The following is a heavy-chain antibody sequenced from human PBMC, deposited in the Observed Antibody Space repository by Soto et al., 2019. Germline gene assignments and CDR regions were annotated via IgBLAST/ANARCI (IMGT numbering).Heavy chain of an antibody. V-gene: IGHV3-23*01. CDR2: ISGGANTK. D-gene: IGHD2-2*01. CDR1: GFTFSSYA. CDR3: AKSTVVPAPIYD. J-gene: IGHJ4*01. Sequence: EVQLLESGGGWVQPGGSLRVSCAASASGFTFSSYAMICVLQAPGKGLEWLSTISGGANTKYYADSVKGRFTISSDISKSTLFLQMLGLRAEDTAVYFCAKSTVVPAPIYDWGHGTLVTFSS.